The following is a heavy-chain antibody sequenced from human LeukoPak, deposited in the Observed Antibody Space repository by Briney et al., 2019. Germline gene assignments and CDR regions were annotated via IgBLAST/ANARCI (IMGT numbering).Heavy chain of an antibody. CDR1: GYTFTGYY. CDR2: INPNSGGT. V-gene: IGHV1-2*06. CDR3: ARETGLDILTGHSAYTCDY. Sequence: ASVKVSCKASGYTFTGYYMHWVRQAPGQGLEWMGRINPNSGGTNYAQKFQGRVTVTRDTSISTAYMELSRLRSDDTAVYYCARETGLDILTGHSAYTCDYWGQGTLVTVSS. D-gene: IGHD3-9*01. J-gene: IGHJ4*02.